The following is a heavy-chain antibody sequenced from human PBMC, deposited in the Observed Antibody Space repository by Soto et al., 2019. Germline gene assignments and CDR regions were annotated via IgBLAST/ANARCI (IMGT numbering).Heavy chain of an antibody. V-gene: IGHV3-23*01. D-gene: IGHD3-3*01. Sequence: GGSLRLSCAASGFTFSSYAMSWVRQAPGKGLEWVSVISGSGDTTYYADSVNGRFTISRDNSKNTLYLQMNSLRAEDTAVYYCAKANDFWSGLIDHWGQGTQVTVSS. CDR2: ISGSGDTT. CDR3: AKANDFWSGLIDH. J-gene: IGHJ4*02. CDR1: GFTFSSYA.